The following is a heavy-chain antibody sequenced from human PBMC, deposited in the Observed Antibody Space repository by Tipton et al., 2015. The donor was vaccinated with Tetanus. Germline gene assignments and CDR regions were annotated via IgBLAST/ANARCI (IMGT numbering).Heavy chain of an antibody. Sequence: SLRLSCAASGFTFSSYSMNWVRQAPGKGLEWVSSISSSSSYIYYADSVKGRFTISRDNAKNSLYLQMNSLRAEDTAVYYCARSDGGATPSFYMDVWGKGTTVTVS. D-gene: IGHD1-26*01. V-gene: IGHV3-21*01. CDR1: GFTFSSYS. J-gene: IGHJ6*03. CDR3: ARSDGGATPSFYMDV. CDR2: ISSSSSYI.